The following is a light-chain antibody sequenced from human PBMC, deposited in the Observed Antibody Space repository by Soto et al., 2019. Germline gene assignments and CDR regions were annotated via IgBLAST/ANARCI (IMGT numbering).Light chain of an antibody. Sequence: DIQLTQSPSFLSPSIGESVTITCRASQFISTSLAWYQVKPVKAPKLLIYAASTLESGVPSRFSATVSGTEFSLTITSLQPEDFATYYCQQLFDSPITFGQGTRLEIK. CDR3: QQLFDSPIT. CDR1: QFISTS. V-gene: IGKV1-9*01. J-gene: IGKJ5*01. CDR2: AAS.